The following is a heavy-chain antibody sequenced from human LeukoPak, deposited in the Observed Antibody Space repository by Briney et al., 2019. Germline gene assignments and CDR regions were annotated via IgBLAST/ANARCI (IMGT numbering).Heavy chain of an antibody. Sequence: GGSLRLSCAASGFTFSSYGMSWVRQAPGKGLEWVSAISGSGGSTYYADSVKGRFTISRDNSKNTLYLQMNSLRAEDTAVYYCAKVNHYGDKYYYYYYYMDVWGKGTTVTISS. CDR3: AKVNHYGDKYYYYYYYMDV. CDR1: GFTFSSYG. CDR2: ISGSGGST. D-gene: IGHD4-17*01. J-gene: IGHJ6*03. V-gene: IGHV3-23*01.